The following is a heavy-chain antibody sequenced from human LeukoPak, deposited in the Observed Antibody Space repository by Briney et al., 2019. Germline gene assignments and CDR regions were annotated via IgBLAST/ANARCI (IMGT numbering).Heavy chain of an antibody. CDR3: ARLGLSYYYDSSGYYSTHFDY. D-gene: IGHD3-22*01. CDR2: SYYSGST. V-gene: IGHV4-39*01. J-gene: IGHJ4*02. CDR1: GGSISSSSYY. Sequence: SETLSLTCTVSGGSISSSSYYWGWIRQPPGKGLEWIGSSYYSGSTYYSPSLKSRVTISVDTSKNQFSLKLSSVTASDTAVYYCARLGLSYYYDSSGYYSTHFDYWGQGTLVTVSS.